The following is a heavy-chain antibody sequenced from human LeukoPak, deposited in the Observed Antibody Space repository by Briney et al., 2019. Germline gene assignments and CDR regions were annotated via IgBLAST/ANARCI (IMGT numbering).Heavy chain of an antibody. J-gene: IGHJ6*03. CDR1: GGSISSSNW. D-gene: IGHD2-2*01. CDR3: ARASRITYCSSTSCYEGPYYYYYMDV. CDR2: IYHSGST. V-gene: IGHV4-4*02. Sequence: SETLSLTCAVSGGSISSSNWWSWVRQPPGKGLEWIGEIYHSGSTNYNPSLKSRVTISVDKSKNQFSLKLSSVTAADTAVYYCARASRITYCSSTSCYEGPYYYYYMDVWGKGTTVTVSS.